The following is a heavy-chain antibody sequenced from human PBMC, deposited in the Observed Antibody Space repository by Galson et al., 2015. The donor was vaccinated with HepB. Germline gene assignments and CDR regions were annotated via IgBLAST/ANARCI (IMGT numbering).Heavy chain of an antibody. V-gene: IGHV4-59*01. CDR2: IYYSGST. CDR1: GGSISSYY. CDR3: ARGGVVVPAAISFLDNIRRSYYYYYMDV. J-gene: IGHJ6*03. Sequence: ETLSLTCTVSGGSISSYYWSWIRQPPGKGLEWIGYIYYSGSTNYNPSLKSRVTISVDTSKNQFSLKLSSVTAADTAVYYCARGGVVVPAAISFLDNIRRSYYYYYMDVWGKGTTVTVSS. D-gene: IGHD2-2*02.